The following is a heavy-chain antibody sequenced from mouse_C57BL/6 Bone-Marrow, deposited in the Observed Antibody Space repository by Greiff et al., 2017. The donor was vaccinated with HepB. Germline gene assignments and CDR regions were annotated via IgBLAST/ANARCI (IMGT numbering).Heavy chain of an antibody. J-gene: IGHJ4*01. D-gene: IGHD1-1*01. Sequence: EVKLQESGPGLVKPSQSLSLTCSVTGYSITSGYYWNWIRQFPGNKLEWMGYISYDGSNNYNPSLQNRISITRDTSKNQFFLKLNSVTTEDTATSYCAREGTTVAYAMDYWGQGTSVTVSS. CDR2: ISYDGSN. V-gene: IGHV3-6*01. CDR3: AREGTTVAYAMDY. CDR1: GYSITSGYY.